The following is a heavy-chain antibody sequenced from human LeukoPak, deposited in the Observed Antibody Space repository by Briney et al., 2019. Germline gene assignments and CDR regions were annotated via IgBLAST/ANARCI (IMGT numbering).Heavy chain of an antibody. D-gene: IGHD6-19*01. V-gene: IGHV3-23*01. CDR3: VRPTGGWYEPFDY. CDR2: ISGSCGST. CDR1: GFTFSSYA. Sequence: GGSLRLSCAASGFTFSSYAMSWVRQAPGKGLEWVSAISGSCGSTYYADSVKGRFTISRDNSKNTLHLQMNSLRAEDTAVYYCVRPTGGWYEPFDYWGQRTLVTVSS. J-gene: IGHJ4*02.